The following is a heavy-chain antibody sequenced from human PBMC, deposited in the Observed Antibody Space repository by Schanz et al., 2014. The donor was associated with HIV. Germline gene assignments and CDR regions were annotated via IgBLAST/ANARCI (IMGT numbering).Heavy chain of an antibody. Sequence: VQLVESGGALVQPGGSLRLSCVASGFTFSGYGLHWVRQAPGEGLVWVSRISSDGRTTIYADYVKGRFTISRDNAKKTLYLQMSSLRADDTAVYYCARDSGPGIYWGQGTLVTVSS. CDR1: GFTFSGYG. D-gene: IGHD3-10*01. J-gene: IGHJ4*02. V-gene: IGHV3-74*01. CDR2: ISSDGRTT. CDR3: ARDSGPGIY.